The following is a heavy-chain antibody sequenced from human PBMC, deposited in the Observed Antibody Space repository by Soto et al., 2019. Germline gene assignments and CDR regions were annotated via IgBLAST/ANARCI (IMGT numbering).Heavy chain of an antibody. CDR2: IYHSGST. J-gene: IGHJ5*02. D-gene: IGHD3-10*01. V-gene: IGHV4-30-2*01. CDR1: GGSISSGGYS. Sequence: TLSLTCAVSGGSISSGGYSWSWIRQPPGKGLEWIGYIYHSGSTYYNPSLKSRVTISVDRSKNQFSLKLSSVTAADTAVYYCARGMRNGSGSYHHWGQGTLVTVSS. CDR3: ARGMRNGSGSYHH.